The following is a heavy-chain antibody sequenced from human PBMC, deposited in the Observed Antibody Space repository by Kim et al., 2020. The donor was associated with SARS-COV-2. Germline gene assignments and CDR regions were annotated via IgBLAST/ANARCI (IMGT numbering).Heavy chain of an antibody. Sequence: GGSLRLSCAASGFTFSTFPMSWVRQAPGKGLEWVSVIYGDGSDTYYADSVRGRFTISRDNSKTTLYLQMSSLRAEDTALYYCAKDRAPLDDYNSGPLDSWGQGTLVTVSS. CDR3: AKDRAPLDDYNSGPLDS. CDR2: IYGDGSDT. D-gene: IGHD6-19*01. J-gene: IGHJ4*02. V-gene: IGHV3-23*03. CDR1: GFTFSTFP.